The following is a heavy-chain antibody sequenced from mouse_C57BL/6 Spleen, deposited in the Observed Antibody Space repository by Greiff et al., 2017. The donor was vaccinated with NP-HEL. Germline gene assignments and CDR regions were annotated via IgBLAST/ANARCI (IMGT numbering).Heavy chain of an antibody. CDR3: ARDPNFAY. J-gene: IGHJ3*01. D-gene: IGHD4-1*01. CDR2: INYDGSST. CDR1: GFTFSDYY. Sequence: DVQLVESEGGLVQPGSSMKLSCTASGFTFSDYYMAWVRQVPEKGLEWVANINYDGSSTYYLDSLKSRFIISRDNAKNILYLQMSSLKSEDTATYYCARDPNFAYWGQGTLVTVSA. V-gene: IGHV5-16*01.